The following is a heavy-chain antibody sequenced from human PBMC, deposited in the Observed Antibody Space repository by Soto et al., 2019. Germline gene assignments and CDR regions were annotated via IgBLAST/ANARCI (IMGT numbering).Heavy chain of an antibody. Sequence: GSLRLSCAASGFTFSTCWMMWVRQAPGKGLEWVANINQDGSERYYVDSVKGRFTISRDNAKNSLCLQMNSLRAEDTAVYYCVKDNRGSYWGQGTLVTVSS. J-gene: IGHJ4*02. CDR3: VKDNRGSY. CDR1: GFTFSTCW. D-gene: IGHD3-10*01. CDR2: INQDGSER. V-gene: IGHV3-7*01.